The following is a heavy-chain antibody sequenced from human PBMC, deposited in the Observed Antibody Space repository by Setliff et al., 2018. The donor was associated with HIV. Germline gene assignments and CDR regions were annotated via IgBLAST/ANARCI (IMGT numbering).Heavy chain of an antibody. D-gene: IGHD3-10*01. J-gene: IGHJ6*03. CDR1: GYSFIRNG. CDR3: ARDGGYYYYMDV. V-gene: IGHV1-18*01. Sequence: ASVKVSCKTSGYSFIRNGISWVRQAPGQGLEWMGWISAYNGNTNYAQKLQGRVTMTTDTSTNTAYMELKSLRPDDTAVYYCARDGGYYYYMDVWGKGTTVTVSS. CDR2: ISAYNGNT.